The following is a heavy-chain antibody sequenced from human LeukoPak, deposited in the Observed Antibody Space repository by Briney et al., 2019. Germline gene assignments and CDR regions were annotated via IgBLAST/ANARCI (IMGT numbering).Heavy chain of an antibody. Sequence: PGGSLRLSCAASGFTFSSYGMHWVRQAPGKGREWVAFIRYDGSNKYYADSVKGRFTISRDNSKNTLYLQMNSLRAEDTAVYYCAKGLKGNGGYFDYWGQGTLVTVSS. D-gene: IGHD3-16*01. CDR1: GFTFSSYG. CDR2: IRYDGSNK. V-gene: IGHV3-30*02. J-gene: IGHJ4*02. CDR3: AKGLKGNGGYFDY.